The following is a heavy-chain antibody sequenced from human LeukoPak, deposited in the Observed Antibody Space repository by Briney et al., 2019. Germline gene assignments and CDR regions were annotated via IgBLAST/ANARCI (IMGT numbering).Heavy chain of an antibody. D-gene: IGHD1-26*01. CDR3: AKVRGYYFDY. V-gene: IGHV3-30*18. CDR1: GFTFSSYG. Sequence: PGRSLRLSCAASGFTFSSYGMHWVRQAPGKGLEWVAVISYDGSNKYYADSVKGRFTISRDNSKNTLYLQMNSLRAEDTAVYYCAKVRGYYFDYWGQGTLVTVSS. CDR2: ISYDGSNK. J-gene: IGHJ4*02.